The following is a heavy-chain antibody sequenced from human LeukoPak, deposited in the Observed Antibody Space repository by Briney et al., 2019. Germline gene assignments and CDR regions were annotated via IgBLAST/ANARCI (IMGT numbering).Heavy chain of an antibody. CDR3: VRHYDSGSNFYGLDV. D-gene: IGHD3-10*01. CDR1: GYSFISYW. V-gene: IGHV5-51*01. J-gene: IGHJ6*02. CDR2: IYPGDSDD. Sequence: GESLRISCKASGYSFISYWIAWVRQTPGKGLELMGIIYPGDSDDRYSPSFQGQVTISADRPISTAYLQWSSLKASDTAMYYCVRHYDSGSNFYGLDVWGQGTTVIVSS.